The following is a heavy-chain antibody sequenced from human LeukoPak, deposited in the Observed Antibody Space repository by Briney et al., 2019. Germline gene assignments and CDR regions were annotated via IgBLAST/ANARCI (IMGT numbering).Heavy chain of an antibody. Sequence: GGSLRLSCAASGFTFSNYWMHWVRQAPGKGLVWVSRINSDGINTSYADSVKGRFTISRDNAKNTLNLQMNSLRAEDTAVYYCARDRYYESSGILDVWGQGILVTVSS. CDR2: INSDGINT. D-gene: IGHD3-22*01. V-gene: IGHV3-74*01. J-gene: IGHJ4*02. CDR1: GFTFSNYW. CDR3: ARDRYYESSGILDV.